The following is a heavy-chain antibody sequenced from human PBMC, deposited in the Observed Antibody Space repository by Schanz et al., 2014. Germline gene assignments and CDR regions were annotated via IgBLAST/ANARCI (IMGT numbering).Heavy chain of an antibody. CDR2: ISAYTNNT. D-gene: IGHD6-13*01. Sequence: QVQLVQSGDEVKKPGASVKVSCKTSGYTFSDYGLNWVRQAPGQGLEWMGWISAYTNNTNYAQKVQGRVTMTTDTSTGTAYMELSSLRSEDTAVYYCARDGVDAAAGGNYWGQGTLVTVSS. CDR1: GYTFSDYG. CDR3: ARDGVDAAAGGNY. V-gene: IGHV1-18*01. J-gene: IGHJ4*02.